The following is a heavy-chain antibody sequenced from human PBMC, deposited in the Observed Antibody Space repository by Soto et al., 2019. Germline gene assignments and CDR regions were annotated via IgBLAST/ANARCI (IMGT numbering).Heavy chain of an antibody. V-gene: IGHV2-5*02. CDR1: GVSLSTRGVG. CDR2: IYWDDDK. J-gene: IGHJ4*02. CDR3: AHRRIGLEGSMRYFDY. Sequence: QITLKESGPTLVKPTQPLTLTCACSGVSLSTRGVGVGWIRQPPGKALEWLALIYWDDDKRYSPSLESRLTITKDTSKTQVVLTMTDVDPVDTATYYCAHRRIGLEGSMRYFDYWGQGTLVTVSS. D-gene: IGHD3-22*01.